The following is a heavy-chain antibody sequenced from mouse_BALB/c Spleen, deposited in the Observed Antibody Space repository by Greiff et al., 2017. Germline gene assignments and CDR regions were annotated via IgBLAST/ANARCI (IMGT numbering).Heavy chain of an antibody. V-gene: IGHV1S81*02. J-gene: IGHJ4*01. CDR1: GYTFTSYW. D-gene: IGHD2-4*01. Sequence: QVQLQQPGAELVKPGASVKLSCKASGYTFTSYWMHWVKQRPGQGLEWIGEINPSNGRTNYNEKFKSKATLTVDKSSSTAYMQLSSLTSEDSAVYYCADYDYERAMDYWGQGTSVTVSS. CDR2: INPSNGRT. CDR3: ADYDYERAMDY.